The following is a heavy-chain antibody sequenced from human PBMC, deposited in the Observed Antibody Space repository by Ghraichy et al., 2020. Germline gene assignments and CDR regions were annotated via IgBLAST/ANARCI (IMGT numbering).Heavy chain of an antibody. CDR1: GFTFSSYG. D-gene: IGHD3-22*01. CDR3: ARDFGYHTSFTMIEN. CDR2: IWYDGSNK. J-gene: IGHJ4*02. Sequence: GGSLRLSCAASGFTFSSYGMHWVRQAPGKGLEGVAVIWYDGSNKYYADSVKGRFTISRDNSKNTLYLQMNSLRAEDTAVYYCARDFGYHTSFTMIENWGQGTLVTVSS. V-gene: IGHV3-33*01.